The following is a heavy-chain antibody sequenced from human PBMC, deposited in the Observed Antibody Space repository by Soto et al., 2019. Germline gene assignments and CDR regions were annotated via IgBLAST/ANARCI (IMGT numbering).Heavy chain of an antibody. Sequence: GGSLRLSCTASGFTFSNYYINWVRQAPGKGLKWLSDVSKSGTTTYYADAVKGRLTIAIDNAKNTLYLEVNNLRAEDTAVYFCARDEDKVRGIFPYAFGMDLWGQGTVVTVSS. V-gene: IGHV3-48*03. J-gene: IGHJ6*02. CDR1: GFTFSNYY. D-gene: IGHD3-10*01. CDR2: VSKSGTTT. CDR3: ARDEDKVRGIFPYAFGMDL.